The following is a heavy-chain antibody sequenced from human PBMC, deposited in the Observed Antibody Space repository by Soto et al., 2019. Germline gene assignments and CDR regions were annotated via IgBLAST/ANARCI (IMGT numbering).Heavy chain of an antibody. CDR2: IITSFGTA. D-gene: IGHD3-3*01. V-gene: IGHV1-69*01. CDR1: GGTLSSYA. Sequence: QVQLVQSGAEVKKPGSSVKVSCKASGGTLSSYAISWVRQAPGQGLEWMGGIITSFGTANYAQKFQGRVTITADESTSTAYMELSSLRSEDTAVYYCAARRYYDFWSGYYEHYYYYGMDVWGQGTTVTVSS. J-gene: IGHJ6*02. CDR3: AARRYYDFWSGYYEHYYYYGMDV.